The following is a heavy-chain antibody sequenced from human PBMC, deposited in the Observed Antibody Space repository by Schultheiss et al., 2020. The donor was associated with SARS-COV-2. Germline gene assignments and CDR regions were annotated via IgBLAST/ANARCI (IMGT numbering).Heavy chain of an antibody. CDR2: ISGSGGST. J-gene: IGHJ4*02. V-gene: IGHV3-23*01. CDR1: GFTFSSYA. CDR3: AKKVGKYKMVYTDFFGLRFDY. D-gene: IGHD2-2*02. Sequence: GGSLRLSCAASGFTFSSYAMHWVRQAPGKGLEWVSAISGSGGSTYYADSVKGRFTIFRDNSKNTLYLQMNSLRAEDTAVYYCAKKVGKYKMVYTDFFGLRFDYWGQGGLVTIAS.